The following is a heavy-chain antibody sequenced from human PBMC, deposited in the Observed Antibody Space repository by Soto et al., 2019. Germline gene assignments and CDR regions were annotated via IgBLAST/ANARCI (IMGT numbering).Heavy chain of an antibody. Sequence: GGSLRLSCAASGFTFSSYWMHWVRQAPGKGLVWVSRINSDGSSTSYADSVKGRFTISRDNAKNTLYLQMNSLRAEDTAVYYCARVETYYDFWSGPKDWFDPWGQGTLVTVSS. D-gene: IGHD3-3*01. CDR3: ARVETYYDFWSGPKDWFDP. V-gene: IGHV3-74*01. J-gene: IGHJ5*02. CDR1: GFTFSSYW. CDR2: INSDGSST.